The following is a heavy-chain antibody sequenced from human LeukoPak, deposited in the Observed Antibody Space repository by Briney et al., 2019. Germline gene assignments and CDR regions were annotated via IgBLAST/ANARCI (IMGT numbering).Heavy chain of an antibody. CDR2: ISYDGSNK. CDR3: ARDNHYGGWAFDI. J-gene: IGHJ3*02. CDR1: GFTFSSYG. Sequence: GGSLRLSCAASGFTFSSYGMHWVRQAPGKGLEWVAVISYDGSNKYYADSVKGRFTISRDNSKNTLYLQMDSLRADDMALYYCARDNHYGGWAFDIWGQGTMVTVSS. D-gene: IGHD4-23*01. V-gene: IGHV3-30*03.